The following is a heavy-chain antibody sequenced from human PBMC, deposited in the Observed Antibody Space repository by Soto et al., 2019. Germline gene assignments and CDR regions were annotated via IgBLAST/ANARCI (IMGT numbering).Heavy chain of an antibody. J-gene: IGHJ6*02. Sequence: QVQLVQSGAEVKKPGSSVTVSCKTSGGTFSKDAINWVRQAPGQGLEWMGLLIPVFGSPIYAQKFQGRMRLTADESTSTAFMDLSSLRSEDTAVYYCTRVLGYTFEPGKTRYYAMDVWGQGTTVSVSS. CDR3: TRVLGYTFEPGKTRYYAMDV. V-gene: IGHV1-69*01. CDR2: LIPVFGSP. CDR1: GGTFSKDA. D-gene: IGHD5-18*01.